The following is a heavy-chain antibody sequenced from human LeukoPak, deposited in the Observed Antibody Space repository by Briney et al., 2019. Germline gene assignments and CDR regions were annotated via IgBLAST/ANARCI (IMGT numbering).Heavy chain of an antibody. D-gene: IGHD2/OR15-2a*01. CDR2: ISVYNGNT. Sequence: ASVKVSCKASGYTFTSYSITWVRQAPGQGLEWMGWISVYNGNTNYAQKLQGRVTMTTDTSTSTAYMELRSLTSDDTAVYYCASWAGSATLDYWGQGTLVTVSS. CDR3: ASWAGSATLDY. V-gene: IGHV1-18*01. J-gene: IGHJ4*02. CDR1: GYTFTSYS.